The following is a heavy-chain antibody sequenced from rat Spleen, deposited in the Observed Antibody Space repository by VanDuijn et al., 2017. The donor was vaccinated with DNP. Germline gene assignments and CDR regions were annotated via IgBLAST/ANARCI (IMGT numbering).Heavy chain of an antibody. J-gene: IGHJ1*01. CDR3: ARGNDGYYPNWYFDF. CDR1: GYSITSYY. V-gene: IGHV3-1*01. Sequence: EVQLQESGPGLVKPSQSLSLTCSVTGYSITSYYWGWIRKFPGNKMEWIGHISYSGSTSYHPSLKSRIYITRDTSKNQFFLQLNSVTTEDTATYCCARGNDGYYPNWYFDFWGPGTMVTESS. D-gene: IGHD1-12*03. CDR2: ISYSGST.